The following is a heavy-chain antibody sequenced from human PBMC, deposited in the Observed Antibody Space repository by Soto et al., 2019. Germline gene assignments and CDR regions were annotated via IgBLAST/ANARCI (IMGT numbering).Heavy chain of an antibody. V-gene: IGHV3-30-3*01. D-gene: IGHD1-20*01. J-gene: IGHJ4*02. Sequence: QVQLVESGGGVVQPGRSLRLSCAASGFTFSTHAMHWVRQAPGKGLECVAIVSFDGSNKYYADSVEGRFTISRDNSKNTLYLQMSGLTPEDTAVYYCARDQPGITTTGGGRIDHWGQGTLVTVSS. CDR3: ARDQPGITTTGGGRIDH. CDR2: VSFDGSNK. CDR1: GFTFSTHA.